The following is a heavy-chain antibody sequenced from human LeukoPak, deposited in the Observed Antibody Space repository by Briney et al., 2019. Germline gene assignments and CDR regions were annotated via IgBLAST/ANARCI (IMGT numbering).Heavy chain of an antibody. Sequence: PGRSLRLSCAASGFTFDDYAMHWVRQAPGKGLEWVSGISWNSGSIGYADSVKGRFTISRDNAKNSLYLQMNSLRAEDMALYYCAKGAGGDTAIPPFDYWGQGTLVTVSS. J-gene: IGHJ4*02. V-gene: IGHV3-9*03. CDR1: GFTFDDYA. CDR2: ISWNSGSI. D-gene: IGHD5-18*01. CDR3: AKGAGGDTAIPPFDY.